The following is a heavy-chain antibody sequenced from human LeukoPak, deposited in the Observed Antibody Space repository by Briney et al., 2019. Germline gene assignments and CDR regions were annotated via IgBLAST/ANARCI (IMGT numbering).Heavy chain of an antibody. Sequence: PGGSLRLSCSASGFTFSSYAMHWVRQAPGKGLGYVSAISSNGGSTYYAESVKGRFTISRDNSKNTLYLQMSSLRAEDTAVYYCVPNQAYYDFWSGYYTGIVSPNWFDPWGQGTLVTVSS. CDR2: ISSNGGST. D-gene: IGHD3-3*01. J-gene: IGHJ5*02. V-gene: IGHV3-64D*09. CDR1: GFTFSSYA. CDR3: VPNQAYYDFWSGYYTGIVSPNWFDP.